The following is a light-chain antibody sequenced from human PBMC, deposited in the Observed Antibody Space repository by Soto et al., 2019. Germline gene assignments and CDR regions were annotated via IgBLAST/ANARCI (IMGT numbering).Light chain of an antibody. J-gene: IGLJ3*02. CDR3: SSYAGSNNLV. Sequence: QSALTQPASVSGSPGQSITISCTGTSSDIGRYSYVSWYQQHPGKAPKLMIYEVSYRPSGISSRFSGSKSGNTASLTISGLQAEDEADYYCSSYAGSNNLVFGGGTKLTVL. V-gene: IGLV2-14*01. CDR1: SSDIGRYSY. CDR2: EVS.